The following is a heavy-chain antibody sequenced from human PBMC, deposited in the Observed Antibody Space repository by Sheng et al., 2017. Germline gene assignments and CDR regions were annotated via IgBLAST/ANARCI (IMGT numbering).Heavy chain of an antibody. CDR1: GFTFSSYA. V-gene: IGHV3-30*04. J-gene: IGHJ4*02. D-gene: IGHD2-21*02. CDR3: ATAHCGGDCYLRPRFDY. Sequence: QVQLVESGGGVVQPGRSLRLSCAASGFTFSSYAMHWVRQAPGKGLEWVAVISYDGSNKYYADSVKGRFTISRDNSKNTLYLQMNSLRAEDTAVYYCATAHCGGDCYLRPRFDYWGQGTLVTVSS. CDR2: ISYDGSNK.